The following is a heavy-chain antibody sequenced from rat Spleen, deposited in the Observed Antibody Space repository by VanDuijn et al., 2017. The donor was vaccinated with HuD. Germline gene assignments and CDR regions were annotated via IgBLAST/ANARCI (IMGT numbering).Heavy chain of an antibody. J-gene: IGHJ3*01. CDR1: GFTFSDYY. Sequence: EVQLVESGGGLVQPGRSLKLSCAASGFTFSDYYMAWVRQAPKKGLEWVASISYEGSSTYYGDSVKGRFTISRDTAQNTLYLQMNSLRSEDTATYYCARLGITLGAGHWFAYWGQGTLVTVSS. D-gene: IGHD1-2*01. CDR3: ARLGITLGAGHWFAY. CDR2: ISYEGSST. V-gene: IGHV5-22*01.